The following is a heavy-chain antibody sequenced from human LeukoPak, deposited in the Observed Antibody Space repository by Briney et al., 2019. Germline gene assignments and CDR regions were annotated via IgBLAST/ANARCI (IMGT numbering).Heavy chain of an antibody. V-gene: IGHV4-39*07. J-gene: IGHJ5*02. D-gene: IGHD3-10*01. CDR2: IYYSGST. CDR1: GGSISSSSYY. CDR3: ARDLSTRGVRWFDP. Sequence: PSETLSLTCTVSGGSISSSSYYWGWIRQPPGKGLEWIGSIYYSGSTYYNPSLKSRVTISVDTSKNQFSLKLSSVTAADTAVYYCARDLSTRGVRWFDPWGQGTLVTVSS.